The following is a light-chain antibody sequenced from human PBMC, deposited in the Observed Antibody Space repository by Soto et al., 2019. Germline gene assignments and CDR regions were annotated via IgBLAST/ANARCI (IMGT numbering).Light chain of an antibody. V-gene: IGLV2-14*01. J-gene: IGLJ1*01. CDR1: SSDIGSYNY. CDR3: KSFPTSSTYV. Sequence: QSALTQPASVSGSPGQSIAISCIGTSSDIGSYNYVSWYQQHPGKAPKLMIYDVSNRPSGVSDRFSGSKSGNTASLTISGLQAEDEADYYCKSFPTSSTYVFGTGTKLTVL. CDR2: DVS.